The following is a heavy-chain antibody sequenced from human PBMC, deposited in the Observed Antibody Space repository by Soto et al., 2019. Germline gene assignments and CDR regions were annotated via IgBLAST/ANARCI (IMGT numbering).Heavy chain of an antibody. Sequence: SETLSLTCTVSGDSIISSNYYWAWIRQSPGKGLEWIGNMYYSGSTYYNLSLKSRVTMSVDTSKNQYSLKLSSVTAADTAVYYCARVPSPWGQGTLVTVSS. CDR3: ARVPSP. CDR1: GDSIISSNYY. V-gene: IGHV4-39*07. CDR2: MYYSGST. J-gene: IGHJ5*02.